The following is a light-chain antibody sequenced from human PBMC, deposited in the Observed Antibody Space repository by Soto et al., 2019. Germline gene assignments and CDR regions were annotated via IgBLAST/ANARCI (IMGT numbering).Light chain of an antibody. CDR3: SSYAGSNKEV. J-gene: IGLJ1*01. CDR1: SSDVGGYNY. V-gene: IGLV2-8*01. Sequence: QSVLTQPPSASGSPGQSVTISCTGTSSDVGGYNYVSWYQQHPGKAPKLMIYEVSKRPSGVRDRFSGSKSGNTASLTVSGLQAEDEADYYCSSYAGSNKEVLGTGTKLTVL. CDR2: EVS.